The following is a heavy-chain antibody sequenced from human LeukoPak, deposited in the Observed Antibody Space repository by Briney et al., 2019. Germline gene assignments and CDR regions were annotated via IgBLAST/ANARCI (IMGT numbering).Heavy chain of an antibody. CDR3: AKDPLADQVGATLFDY. Sequence: GGSLRLSCAASGFTFSRYAMSWVRQAPGKGLEWVSAISGSGGSTYYADSVKGRFTISRDNSRNTLYLQMNSLRAEDTAVYYCAKDPLADQVGATLFDYWGQGTLVTVSS. D-gene: IGHD1-26*01. CDR1: GFTFSRYA. J-gene: IGHJ4*02. CDR2: ISGSGGST. V-gene: IGHV3-23*01.